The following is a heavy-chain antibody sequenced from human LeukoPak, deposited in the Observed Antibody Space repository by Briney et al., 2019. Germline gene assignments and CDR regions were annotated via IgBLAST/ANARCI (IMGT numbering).Heavy chain of an antibody. Sequence: GASVKVSCKASGYTFTRYGITWVRQAPGQGLESMGWINAYNGNTNFAQKFQGRVTMTTDTSTSTAYMELRSLRSDDTAVYYCARDYSAISDCSSTSCFHFGYWGQGALVTVSS. J-gene: IGHJ4*02. V-gene: IGHV1-18*01. CDR1: GYTFTRYG. CDR2: INAYNGNT. CDR3: ARDYSAISDCSSTSCFHFGY. D-gene: IGHD2-2*01.